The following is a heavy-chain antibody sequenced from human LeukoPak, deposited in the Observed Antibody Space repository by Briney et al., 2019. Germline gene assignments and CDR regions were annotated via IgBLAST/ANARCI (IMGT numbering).Heavy chain of an antibody. V-gene: IGHV4-34*01. D-gene: IGHD2-2*01. CDR3: ARAGFDIVVVPAAMSTYFDY. CDR2: INHSGST. CDR1: WGSFKCFH. Sequence: PSETLSHTHAVYWGSFKCFHWICIRQPPGKGLEWIGEINHSGSTNYNPSLKSRVTISVDTSKNQFSLKLSSVTAADTAVYYCARAGFDIVVVPAAMSTYFDYWGQGTLVTVSS. J-gene: IGHJ4*02.